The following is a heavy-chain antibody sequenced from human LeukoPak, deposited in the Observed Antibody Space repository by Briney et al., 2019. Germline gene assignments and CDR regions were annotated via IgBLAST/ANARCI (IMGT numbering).Heavy chain of an antibody. Sequence: GASVKVSCKASGGTFSSYAISWVRQAPGQGLEWMGGIIPIFGTANYAQKFQGRVTITADESTSTAYMELSSLRSEDTAVYYCARGWHFWSGYYTGNYYYYMDVWGKGTTVTVSS. V-gene: IGHV1-69*13. CDR3: ARGWHFWSGYYTGNYYYYMDV. D-gene: IGHD3-3*02. J-gene: IGHJ6*03. CDR2: IIPIFGTA. CDR1: GGTFSSYA.